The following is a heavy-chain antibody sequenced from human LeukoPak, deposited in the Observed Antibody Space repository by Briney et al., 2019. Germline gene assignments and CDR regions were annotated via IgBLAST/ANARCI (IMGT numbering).Heavy chain of an antibody. D-gene: IGHD5-12*01. CDR1: GFTFSAHY. V-gene: IGHV3-72*01. J-gene: IGHJ3*02. CDR3: TRGYSGDGIYAFDI. Sequence: GGSLRLSCALSGFTFSAHYIDWVRQAPGKGLEWVGRSGNKASSYTTEYAASVKGRFTISRDDSNNSLYLQMNSLKTEDTAVYWCTRGYSGDGIYAFDIWGQGTMGTVSS. CDR2: SGNKASSYTT.